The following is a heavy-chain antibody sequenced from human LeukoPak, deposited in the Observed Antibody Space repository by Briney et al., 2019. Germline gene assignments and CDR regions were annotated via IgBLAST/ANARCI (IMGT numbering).Heavy chain of an antibody. V-gene: IGHV3-23*01. CDR2: ISGSGGST. D-gene: IGHD2-2*01. CDR1: GFTFSSYA. CDR3: ATPPSSTIHQSPLDY. Sequence: GGSLRLSCAASGFTFSSYAMSWVRQAPGKGLEWVSAISGSGGSTYYADSVKGRFTISRDNSKNTLYLQMNSLRAEDTAVYYCATPPSSTIHQSPLDYWGQGTLVTVSS. J-gene: IGHJ4*02.